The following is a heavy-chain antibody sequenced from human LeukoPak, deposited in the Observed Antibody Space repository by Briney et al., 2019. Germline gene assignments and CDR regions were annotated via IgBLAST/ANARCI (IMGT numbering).Heavy chain of an antibody. CDR1: GFTFSSYG. CDR3: AKDRQLRYFDWLVFD. CDR2: IRYDGSNK. V-gene: IGHV3-30*02. Sequence: GGSLRLSCAASGFTFSSYGMHWVRQAPGKGLEWVAFIRYDGSNKYYADSVKGRFTISRDNSKNTLYLQMNSLRAEDTAVYYCAKDRQLRYFDWLVFDWGQGTLVTVSS. J-gene: IGHJ4*02. D-gene: IGHD3-9*01.